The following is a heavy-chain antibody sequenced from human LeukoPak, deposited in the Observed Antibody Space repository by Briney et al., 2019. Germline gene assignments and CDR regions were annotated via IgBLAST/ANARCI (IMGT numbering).Heavy chain of an antibody. Sequence: GSLRLSCAASGFTFSSYGMHWVRQAPGKGLEWVAVISYDGSNKYYADSVKGRFTISRDNSKNTLYLQMNSLRAEDTAVYYCAKETDSSGPCFDYWGQGTLVTVSS. V-gene: IGHV3-30*18. J-gene: IGHJ4*02. D-gene: IGHD3-22*01. CDR1: GFTFSSYG. CDR3: AKETDSSGPCFDY. CDR2: ISYDGSNK.